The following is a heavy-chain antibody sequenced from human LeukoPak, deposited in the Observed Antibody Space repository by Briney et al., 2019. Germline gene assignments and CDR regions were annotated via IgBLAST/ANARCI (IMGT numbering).Heavy chain of an antibody. D-gene: IGHD6-19*01. Sequence: ETLSLTCAVYGGSFSGYYWSWIRQPPGKGLEWIGEINHSGSTNYNPSLKSRVTISVDTSKNQFSLKLSSVTAADTAVYYCARGRSGWYRAGFGHFDYWGQGTLVTVSS. V-gene: IGHV4-34*01. J-gene: IGHJ4*02. CDR2: INHSGST. CDR1: GGSFSGYY. CDR3: ARGRSGWYRAGFGHFDY.